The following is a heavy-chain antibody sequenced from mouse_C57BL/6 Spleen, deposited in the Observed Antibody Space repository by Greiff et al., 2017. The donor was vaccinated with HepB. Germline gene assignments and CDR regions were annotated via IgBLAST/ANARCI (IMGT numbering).Heavy chain of an antibody. CDR2: INYDGSST. Sequence: DVKLVESEGGLVQPGSSMKLSCTASGFTFSDYYMAWVRQVPEKGLEWVANINYDGSSTYYLDSLKSRFIISRDNAKNILYLQMSSLKSEDTATYYCARDESWFAYWGQGTLVTVSA. J-gene: IGHJ3*01. V-gene: IGHV5-16*01. CDR3: ARDESWFAY. CDR1: GFTFSDYY.